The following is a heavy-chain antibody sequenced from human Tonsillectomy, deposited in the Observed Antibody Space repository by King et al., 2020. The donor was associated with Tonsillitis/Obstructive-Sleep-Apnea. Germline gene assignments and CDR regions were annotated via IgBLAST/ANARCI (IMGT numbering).Heavy chain of an antibody. V-gene: IGHV3-11*05. J-gene: IGHJ4*02. D-gene: IGHD2-2*02. Sequence: QLVQSGGGLVKPVGSLRLSCAASGFTFSDYYMSWIRQAPGKGLEWVSYIRSGSSYTNYADAVKGRFTISRDNAKNSLYLQMNSLRAEDTAVYYCATHYTNTSPFDYWGRGTLVTVSS. CDR3: ATHYTNTSPFDY. CDR1: GFTFSDYY. CDR2: IRSGSSYT.